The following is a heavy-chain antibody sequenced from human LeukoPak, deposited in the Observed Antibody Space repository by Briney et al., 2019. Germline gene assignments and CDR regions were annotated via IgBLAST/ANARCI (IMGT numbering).Heavy chain of an antibody. D-gene: IGHD3-9*01. CDR2: IHYSGST. J-gene: IGHJ4*02. Sequence: SETLSLTCTVSGGSISSYYWSWLRQPPGKGLEWIGYIHYSGSTNYNPSLKSRVTISVDTSKNQFSLKLSSVTAADTAVYYCAREVYDILTGYGGSYYFDYWGQGTLVTVSS. CDR1: GGSISSYY. CDR3: AREVYDILTGYGGSYYFDY. V-gene: IGHV4-59*01.